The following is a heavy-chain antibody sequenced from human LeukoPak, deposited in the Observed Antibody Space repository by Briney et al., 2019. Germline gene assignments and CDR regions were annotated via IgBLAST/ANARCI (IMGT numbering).Heavy chain of an antibody. V-gene: IGHV5-10-1*01. J-gene: IGHJ4*02. Sequence: GESLRISCKGSGYSSSSYWISWVRQMPGKGLEWMGRIDPSDSNTKYSPSFQGHVTISADKSISTAYLQWSSLKASDTAMYHCARPTYCGGDCPVYWGQGTLVTVSS. CDR3: ARPTYCGGDCPVY. CDR1: GYSSSSYW. D-gene: IGHD2-21*02. CDR2: IDPSDSNT.